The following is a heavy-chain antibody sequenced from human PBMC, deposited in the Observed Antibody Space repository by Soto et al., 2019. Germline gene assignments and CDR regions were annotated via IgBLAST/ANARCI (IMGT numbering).Heavy chain of an antibody. CDR2: IKTDGTVT. D-gene: IGHD3-16*01. J-gene: IGHJ4*02. Sequence: GGSLRLSCAASGFTFSSYWMHWVRQDAGKGLLWVSSIKTDGTVTQYADSVKGRFTVSRDNAKNTLYLQMNSLRAEDMAVYYCAKDLSWGQCDYWGQGALVTVSS. V-gene: IGHV3-74*03. CDR1: GFTFSSYW. CDR3: AKDLSWGQCDY.